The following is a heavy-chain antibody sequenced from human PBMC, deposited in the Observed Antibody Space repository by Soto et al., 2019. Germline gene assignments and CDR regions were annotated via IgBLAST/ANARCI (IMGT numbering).Heavy chain of an antibody. CDR1: GYSFTSYW. D-gene: IGHD3-10*01. V-gene: IGHV5-10-1*01. CDR2: IDPSDSYT. CDR3: ARRRYYGSGTYYYGMDV. Sequence: PGESLKISCKGSGYSFTSYWISWVRQMPGKGLEWMGRIDPSDSYTNYSPSFQGHVTISADKSISTAYLQWSSLKASDTAMYYCARRRYYGSGTYYYGMDVWGQGTTVTVSS. J-gene: IGHJ6*02.